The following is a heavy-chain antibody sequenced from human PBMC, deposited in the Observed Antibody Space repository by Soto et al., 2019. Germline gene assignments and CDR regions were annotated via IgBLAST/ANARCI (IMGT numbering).Heavy chain of an antibody. Sequence: EVQLLESGGGSVQPGGSLRLSCAASGFTFSNYAVGWVRQAPGKGLEWVSVISGSGGGTYYADSVKGRLTISRDNSKNMLFLQMNRLRVEDTAVYYCVKDGRVWARFSNFQHWGQGTLVTVSS. J-gene: IGHJ1*01. V-gene: IGHV3-23*01. CDR3: VKDGRVWARFSNFQH. D-gene: IGHD6-6*01. CDR2: ISGSGGGT. CDR1: GFTFSNYA.